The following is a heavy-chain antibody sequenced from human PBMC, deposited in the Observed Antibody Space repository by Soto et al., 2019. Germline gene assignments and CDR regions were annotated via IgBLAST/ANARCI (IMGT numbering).Heavy chain of an antibody. Sequence: QVQLVESGGGVVQPGRSLRLSCAASGFTFSSYAMHWVRQAPGKGLEWVAVISYDGSNKYYADSVKGRFTISRDNSKNTLYLQMNRLRAEDTAVYYCARDLRGDYAMDVRGQGTTVTVSS. CDR1: GFTFSSYA. J-gene: IGHJ6*02. V-gene: IGHV3-30-3*01. CDR2: ISYDGSNK. CDR3: ARDLRGDYAMDV. D-gene: IGHD4-17*01.